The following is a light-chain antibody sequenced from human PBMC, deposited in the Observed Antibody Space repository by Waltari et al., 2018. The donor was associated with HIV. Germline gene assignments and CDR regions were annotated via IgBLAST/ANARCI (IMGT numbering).Light chain of an antibody. V-gene: IGKV3-11*01. CDR2: EAS. CDR3: QKRSNWPPT. J-gene: IGKJ1*01. CDR1: QSVSSY. Sequence: EIVLTQSPATLSLSPGERATLSCRASQSVSSYLAWYQQKPGQAPRLLIYEASNRATGIPARCNDSGSGTYFTLTISGLEPEDFAVYYCQKRSNWPPTFGQGTKVEIK.